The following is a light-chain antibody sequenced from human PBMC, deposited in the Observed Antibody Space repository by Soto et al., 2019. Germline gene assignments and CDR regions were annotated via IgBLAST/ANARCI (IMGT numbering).Light chain of an antibody. CDR3: QQSFKTPWT. V-gene: IGKV1-39*01. CDR1: QTISRY. CDR2: AGS. J-gene: IGKJ1*01. Sequence: DIQMTQSPSSLSASVGDRVTITCRASQTISRYLNWYRQKAGKAPELLIYAGSILQSGVPSRFSGSVSGADFTLIISRLQPEDFATYHCQQSFKTPWTFGQGTKVDIK.